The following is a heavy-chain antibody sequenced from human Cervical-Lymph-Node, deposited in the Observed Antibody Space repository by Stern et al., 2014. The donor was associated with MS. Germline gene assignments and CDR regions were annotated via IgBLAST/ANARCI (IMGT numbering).Heavy chain of an antibody. Sequence: QVQLQESGPGLVKPSQTLSLTCTVSGGSISSGYYYWSWIRQPAGEGLEWIGRVYSSGSTQYNPSLKSRVTISADTSTNQFSLSLSSVTAADTAVYYCARGNYDVLTDNGGHGFDIWGQGTMVTVSS. CDR3: ARGNYDVLTDNGGHGFDI. V-gene: IGHV4-61*02. D-gene: IGHD3-9*01. J-gene: IGHJ3*02. CDR2: VYSSGST. CDR1: GGSISSGYYY.